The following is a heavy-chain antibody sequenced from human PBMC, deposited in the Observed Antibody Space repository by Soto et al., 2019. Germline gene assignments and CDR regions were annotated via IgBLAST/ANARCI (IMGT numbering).Heavy chain of an antibody. D-gene: IGHD3-3*01. CDR1: AGSISNYF. V-gene: IGHV4-4*07. CDR2: IDNSGST. J-gene: IGHJ4*02. CDR3: ARGGQDFWSGPFDY. Sequence: XGTLSLTCTVSAGSISNYFCNWIRQPAGKGLEWIGRIDNSGSTNYNPSLKSRVTMSSDTSRNQFSLKLNSVTAADTAVYYCARGGQDFWSGPFDYWGQGALVTVSS.